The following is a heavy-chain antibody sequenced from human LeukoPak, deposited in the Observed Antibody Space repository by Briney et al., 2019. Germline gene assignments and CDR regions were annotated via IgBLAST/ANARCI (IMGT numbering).Heavy chain of an antibody. CDR2: ISGSGGST. J-gene: IGHJ6*03. CDR1: GFTFSSYA. V-gene: IGHV3-23*01. CDR3: ARETRYCMDV. Sequence: GGSLRLSCAASGFTFSSYAMSWVRQAPGKGLEWVSVISGSGGSTYYADSVKGRFTISRDNAKNSLYLQMNSLRAEDTAVYYCARETRYCMDVWGKGTTVTVTS.